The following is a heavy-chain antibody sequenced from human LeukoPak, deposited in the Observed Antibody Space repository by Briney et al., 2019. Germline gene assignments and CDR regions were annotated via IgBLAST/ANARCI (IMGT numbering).Heavy chain of an antibody. CDR2: INPSGGST. D-gene: IGHD4-17*01. CDR3: AREVAVTTYDY. J-gene: IGHJ4*02. CDR1: GYTFTSYY. V-gene: IGHV1-46*01. Sequence: ASVKVSCKASGYTFTSYYMHWVRQAPGQGLEWMGIINPSGGSTSYAQKFQGRVTMTRDTSTSTVYMELSSLRPEDTAVYYCAREVAVTTYDYWGQGTLVTVSS.